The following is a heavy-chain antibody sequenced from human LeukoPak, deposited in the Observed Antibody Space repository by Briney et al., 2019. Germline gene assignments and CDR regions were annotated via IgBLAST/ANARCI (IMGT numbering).Heavy chain of an antibody. CDR1: GDSVSSNSAA. CDR3: ARGGDLTGERHFDL. V-gene: IGHV6-1*01. Sequence: SQTLSLTCAISGDSVSSNSAAWNWIRQSPSRGLEWLGRTYYRSKWYNDYAVSVKSRITINPDTSKNQFSLQLNSVTPEDAAVYYCARGGDLTGERHFDLWGRGTLVTVSS. CDR2: TYYRSKWYN. J-gene: IGHJ2*01. D-gene: IGHD7-27*01.